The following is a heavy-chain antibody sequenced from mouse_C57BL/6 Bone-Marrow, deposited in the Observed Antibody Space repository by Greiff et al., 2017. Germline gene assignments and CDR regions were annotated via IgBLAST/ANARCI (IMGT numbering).Heavy chain of an antibody. D-gene: IGHD1-1*01. CDR3: ARGGLRSFY. J-gene: IGHJ4*01. Sequence: QVQLQQSGAELVRPGPSVKVSCKASGSAFTNYLIEWVKQRPGQGLEWIGVINPGSGGTNYNEKFKGKATLTAEKSSSTAYMQLSSRTSEDAAVYFCARGGLRSFYWGQGTSVTVSS. V-gene: IGHV1-54*01. CDR2: INPGSGGT. CDR1: GSAFTNYL.